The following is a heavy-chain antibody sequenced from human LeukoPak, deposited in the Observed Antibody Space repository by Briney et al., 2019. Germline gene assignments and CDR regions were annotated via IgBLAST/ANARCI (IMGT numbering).Heavy chain of an antibody. Sequence: PGGSLRLSCAASGFTFSDYYMSWIRQAPGKGLEWVANIKQDGSEKYYVDSVKGRFTISRDNAKTSLYLQMNSLRAEDTAVYYCARDVLAAGATGTFDIWGQGTMVTVSS. V-gene: IGHV3-7*03. CDR2: IKQDGSEK. D-gene: IGHD1-14*01. CDR1: GFTFSDYY. CDR3: ARDVLAAGATGTFDI. J-gene: IGHJ3*02.